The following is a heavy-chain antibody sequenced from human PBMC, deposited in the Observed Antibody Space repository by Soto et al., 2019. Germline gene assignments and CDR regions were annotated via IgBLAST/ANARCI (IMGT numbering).Heavy chain of an antibody. CDR1: GDTFTSYD. Sequence: GAPVEVSCKASGDTFTSYDIYSLRQATVKVLEWMGWMNPNTGNSAYAKKFQGRVTVTSDTSINTVHMELSSLRSEDTAVYYCATSRASIAVAGETEYYSDYWGQGTLVTVSS. J-gene: IGHJ4*02. CDR3: ATSRASIAVAGETEYYSDY. D-gene: IGHD6-19*01. CDR2: MNPNTGNS. V-gene: IGHV1-8*01.